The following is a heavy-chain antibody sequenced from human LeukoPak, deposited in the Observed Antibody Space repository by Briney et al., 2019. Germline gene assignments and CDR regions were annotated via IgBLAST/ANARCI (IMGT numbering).Heavy chain of an antibody. CDR1: GCSISSGYY. V-gene: IGHV4-38-2*02. D-gene: IGHD4-17*01. J-gene: IGHJ4*02. CDR2: IYHSGST. Sequence: SETLSLTCTVSGCSISSGYYWGWIRQPPGKGLEWIGSIYHSGSTYYNPSLKSRVTISVDTSKNQFSLNLRSVTAADTAVYYCARSSGGDTTFDYWGQGTLVTVSS. CDR3: ARSSGGDTTFDY.